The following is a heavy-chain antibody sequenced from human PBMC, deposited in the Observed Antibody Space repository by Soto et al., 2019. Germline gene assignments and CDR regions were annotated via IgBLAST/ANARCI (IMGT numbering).Heavy chain of an antibody. D-gene: IGHD5-12*01. Sequence: QVQLVQSGAEVKKPGASVKVSCKASGYTFTSCGISWVRQAPGQGLEWMGWVSAFNGNTNYAQKLQGRVTMTTDTSTSTAYMELRSLRSDDTAVYYCARDRGSQRWLGGFDPWGQGTLVTVSS. J-gene: IGHJ5*02. V-gene: IGHV1-18*01. CDR3: ARDRGSQRWLGGFDP. CDR2: VSAFNGNT. CDR1: GYTFTSCG.